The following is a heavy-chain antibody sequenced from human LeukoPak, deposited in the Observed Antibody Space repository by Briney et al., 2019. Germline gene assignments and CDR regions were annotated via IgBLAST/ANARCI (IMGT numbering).Heavy chain of an antibody. CDR3: AGSIAAASNWFDP. CDR2: IYYSGST. Sequence: SETLSLTCTVSGGSISSSSYYWGWIRQPPGKGLEWIGSIYYSGSTYYNPSLKSRVTISVDTSKNQFSLKLSSVTAADTAVYYCAGSIAAASNWFDPWGQGTLVTVSS. V-gene: IGHV4-39*07. CDR1: GGSISSSSYY. D-gene: IGHD6-13*01. J-gene: IGHJ5*02.